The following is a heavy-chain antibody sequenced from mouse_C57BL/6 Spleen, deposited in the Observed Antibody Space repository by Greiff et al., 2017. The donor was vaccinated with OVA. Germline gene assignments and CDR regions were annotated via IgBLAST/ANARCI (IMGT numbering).Heavy chain of an antibody. CDR1: GFTFSDYG. CDR3: ARHYGFAY. V-gene: IGHV5-17*01. D-gene: IGHD1-1*01. J-gene: IGHJ3*01. CDR2: ISSGSSTI. Sequence: EVQLQESGGGLVKPGGSLKLSCAASGFTFSDYGMHWVRQAPEKGLEWVAYISSGSSTIYYADTVKGRFTISRDNAKNTLFLQMTRLRSEDTAMYYCARHYGFAYWGQGTLVTVSA.